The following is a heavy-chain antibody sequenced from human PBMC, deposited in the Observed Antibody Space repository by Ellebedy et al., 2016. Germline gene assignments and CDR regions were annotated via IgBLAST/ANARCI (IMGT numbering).Heavy chain of an antibody. Sequence: GGSLRLXXAASGFTFSSYTMNWVRQAPGKGLEWVSSITSSGTYLYYADSVKGRFTISRDNAKNSLYLQMDSLTAADTAVYYCYYGHYSGFWGQGTLVTVSS. CDR1: GFTFSSYT. CDR3: YYGHYSGF. J-gene: IGHJ4*02. D-gene: IGHD4-17*01. CDR2: ITSSGTYL. V-gene: IGHV3-21*04.